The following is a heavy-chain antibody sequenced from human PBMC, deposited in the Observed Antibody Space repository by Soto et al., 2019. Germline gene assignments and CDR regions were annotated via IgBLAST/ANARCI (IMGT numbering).Heavy chain of an antibody. V-gene: IGHV5-10-1*01. CDR3: ARHRGYGMDV. J-gene: IGHJ6*02. Sequence: GESPKISCEGSGYRFNSYWIAWVRQMPGKGLEWMGRVDPTDSYTNYSPSFQGHVTISSDKSISTAYLQLNSLKASDTSMYYCARHRGYGMDVWGQGTTVTVSS. CDR2: VDPTDSYT. CDR1: GYRFNSYW.